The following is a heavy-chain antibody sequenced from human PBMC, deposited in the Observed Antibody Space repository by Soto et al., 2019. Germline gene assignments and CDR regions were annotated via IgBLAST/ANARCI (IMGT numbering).Heavy chain of an antibody. D-gene: IGHD6-19*01. Sequence: SLRLSCAVSGFTFDDYAMHCVRQAPGKGLEWVSGISWNSGSIGYADSVKGRFTISRDNAKNSLYLQMNSLRAEDTALYYCEKDFAVAIRGAFDIWGQGTMVTGSS. CDR2: ISWNSGSI. J-gene: IGHJ3*02. CDR3: EKDFAVAIRGAFDI. V-gene: IGHV3-9*01. CDR1: GFTFDDYA.